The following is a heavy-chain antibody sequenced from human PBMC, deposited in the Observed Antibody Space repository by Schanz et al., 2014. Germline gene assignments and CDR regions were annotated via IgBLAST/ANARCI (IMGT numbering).Heavy chain of an antibody. V-gene: IGHV3-23*01. CDR3: AKQIHYDILTVTRN. Sequence: DVQLLESGGGLVQPGGSLRLSCAASGFTFNSYAMTWVRQAPGKGLECVSALSGSGGSTYYADSVKGRFTISRDNSKNTLYLQMNSLRAEDTAVYYCAKQIHYDILTVTRNWGQGTLVTVSS. J-gene: IGHJ4*02. CDR1: GFTFNSYA. D-gene: IGHD3-9*01. CDR2: LSGSGGST.